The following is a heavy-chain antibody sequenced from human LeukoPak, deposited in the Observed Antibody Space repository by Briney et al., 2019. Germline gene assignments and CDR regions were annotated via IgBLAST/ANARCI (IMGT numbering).Heavy chain of an antibody. V-gene: IGHV1-69*01. D-gene: IGHD3-10*01. CDR2: IIPIFGTA. J-gene: IGHJ4*02. Sequence: SVKVSCKASGGTFRSYAISWVRQAPGQGLEWMGGIIPIFGTANYAQKFQGRVTITADESTSTAYMELSSLRSEDTAVYYCARDSTMVRGVHDYWGQGTLVTDSS. CDR3: ARDSTMVRGVHDY. CDR1: GGTFRSYA.